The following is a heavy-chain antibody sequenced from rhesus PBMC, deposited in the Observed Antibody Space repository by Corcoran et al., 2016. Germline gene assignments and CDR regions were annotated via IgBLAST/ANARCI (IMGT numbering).Heavy chain of an antibody. J-gene: IGHJ4*01. CDR1: GFTFDDYA. D-gene: IGHD3-34*01. V-gene: IGHV3-201*01. CDR3: AREWTTGVIIMGGFDY. Sequence: EVQLVESGGGVGQPGGSLRLSCAASGFTFDDYAMHWVRQAPWKGLEWVSGISWSGGSTHYADYVKGQFTISRDNAKNSLYLQMGRLRAEDTALYYCAREWTTGVIIMGGFDYWGQGVLVTVSS. CDR2: ISWSGGST.